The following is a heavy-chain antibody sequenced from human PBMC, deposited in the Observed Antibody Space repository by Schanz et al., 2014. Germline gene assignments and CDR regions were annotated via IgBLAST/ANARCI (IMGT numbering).Heavy chain of an antibody. D-gene: IGHD3-10*01. J-gene: IGHJ4*02. CDR3: AKDLHSNSGNYYSYYFDS. V-gene: IGHV3-23*01. Sequence: EVQLLASGGGLVQPGGSLRLTCLTSGFTFTDHAMSWVRQAPGKGLEWVSTISGLGEATFYSDSVKGRFTVSRDNSKNIVYLQMNRLRAEDTAVYFCAKDLHSNSGNYYSYYFDSWGPGALVTVSS. CDR1: GFTFTDHA. CDR2: ISGLGEAT.